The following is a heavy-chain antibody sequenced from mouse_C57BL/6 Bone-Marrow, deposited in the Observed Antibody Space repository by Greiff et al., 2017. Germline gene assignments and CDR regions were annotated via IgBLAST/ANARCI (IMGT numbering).Heavy chain of an antibody. CDR2: IRNKANNHAT. CDR3: TRSLSQATSFAY. V-gene: IGHV6-6*01. CDR1: GFTFSDAW. D-gene: IGHD3-2*02. J-gene: IGHJ3*01. Sequence: EVKLQESGGGLVQPGGSMKLSCAASGFTFSDAWMDWVRQSPEKGLEWVAEIRNKANNHATYYAESVKGRFTISRDDSKSSVYLQMNSLRAEDTGIYYWTRSLSQATSFAYWGQGTLVTVSA.